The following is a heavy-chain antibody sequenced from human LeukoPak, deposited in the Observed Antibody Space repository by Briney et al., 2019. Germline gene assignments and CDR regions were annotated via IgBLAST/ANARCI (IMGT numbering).Heavy chain of an antibody. CDR2: INHSGST. J-gene: IGHJ4*02. CDR3: ARPISGWYDY. D-gene: IGHD6-19*01. V-gene: IGHV4-34*01. CDR1: GGSISSYY. Sequence: PSETLSLTCTVSGGSISSYYWSWIRQPPGKGLEWIGEINHSGSTNSNPSLKSRVTISVDTSKNQFSLKLSSVTAADTAVYYCARPISGWYDYWGQGTLVTVSS.